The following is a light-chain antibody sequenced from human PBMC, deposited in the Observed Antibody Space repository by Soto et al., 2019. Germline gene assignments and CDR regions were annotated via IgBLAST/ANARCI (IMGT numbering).Light chain of an antibody. Sequence: QSVLTQPPSVSAAPGQKVTISCSGSSSNIGGNSVSWYQQLPGTAPKLLIYDDNKRPSGIPDRFSGSKSGTSATLGITGFQTGDEADYYCGSWDSSVSAYVYSTWTKVT. J-gene: IGLJ1*01. V-gene: IGLV1-51*01. CDR2: DDN. CDR3: GSWDSSVSAYV. CDR1: SSNIGGNS.